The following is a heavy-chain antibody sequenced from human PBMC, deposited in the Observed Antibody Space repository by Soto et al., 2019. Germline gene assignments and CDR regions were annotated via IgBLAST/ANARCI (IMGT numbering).Heavy chain of an antibody. V-gene: IGHV1-3*04. D-gene: IGHD2-15*01. CDR1: GYRFTAYD. CDR2: INTATGDT. J-gene: IGHJ4*02. Sequence: QVPLVQSGAGVQKPGATANISCKASGYRFTAYDMHWVRQAPGQRLEWLGWINTATGDTKYSPSFKGRVTLSRDTSATTDYMEWSGLRFKDTAVYYCARTRGSCSGGRCYPLDHWGQGTVVTVS. CDR3: ARTRGSCSGGRCYPLDH.